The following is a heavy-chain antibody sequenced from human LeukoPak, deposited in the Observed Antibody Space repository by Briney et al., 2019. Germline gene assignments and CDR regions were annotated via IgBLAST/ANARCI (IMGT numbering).Heavy chain of an antibody. CDR1: GFTFSSYA. J-gene: IGHJ5*02. CDR2: ISSSGSTI. V-gene: IGHV3-48*04. Sequence: GGSLRLSCAASGFTFSSYAMSWVRQAPAKGLEWVSYISSSGSTIYYADSVKGRFTISRDNAKNSLYLQMNSLRAEDTAVYYCAREVVVVVAATRWFDPWGQGTLVTVSS. CDR3: AREVVVVVAATRWFDP. D-gene: IGHD2-15*01.